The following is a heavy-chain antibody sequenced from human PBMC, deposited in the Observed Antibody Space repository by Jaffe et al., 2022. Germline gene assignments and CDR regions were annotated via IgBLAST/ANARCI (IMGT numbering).Heavy chain of an antibody. Sequence: EVQLVESGGGLVKPGGSLRLSCAASGFTFSNAWMSWVRQAPGKGLEWVGRIKSKTDGGTTDYAAPVKGRFTISRDDSKNTLYLQMNSLKTEDTAVYYCTTDPLVVVPAAMYWFDPWGQGTLVTVSS. CDR3: TTDPLVVVPAAMYWFDP. V-gene: IGHV3-15*01. J-gene: IGHJ5*02. CDR1: GFTFSNAW. D-gene: IGHD2-2*01. CDR2: IKSKTDGGTT.